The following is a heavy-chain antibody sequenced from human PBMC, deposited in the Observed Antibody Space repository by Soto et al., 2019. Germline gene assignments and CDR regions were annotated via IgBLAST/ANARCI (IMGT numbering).Heavy chain of an antibody. J-gene: IGHJ6*02. CDR1: GGTFSSYA. V-gene: IGHV1-69*13. Sequence: SVKVSCKASGGTFSSYAISWVRQAPGQGLEWMGGIIPIFGTANYAQKFQGRVTITADESTSTAYMELSSLRSEDTAVYYCATPLPDYYYYGMDVWGQGTTVTVSS. CDR2: IIPIFGTA. CDR3: ATPLPDYYYYGMDV.